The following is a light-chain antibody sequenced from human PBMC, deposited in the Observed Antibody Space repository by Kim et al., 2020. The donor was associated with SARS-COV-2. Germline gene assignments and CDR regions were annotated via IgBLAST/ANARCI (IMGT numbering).Light chain of an antibody. Sequence: DIQMTQSPSSLSAFVGDRISITCRASQGIHSYLNWYQQKPGKAPNLLIYAASRLQSGVPSRFSGSGSGTDFTLTISSLQPEDFATYCCQQSYRTPYTFGRGTKLEI. CDR1: QGIHSY. CDR2: AAS. J-gene: IGKJ2*01. CDR3: QQSYRTPYT. V-gene: IGKV1-39*01.